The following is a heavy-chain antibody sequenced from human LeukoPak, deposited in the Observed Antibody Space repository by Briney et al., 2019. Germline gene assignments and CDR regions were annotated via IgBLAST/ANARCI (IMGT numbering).Heavy chain of an antibody. Sequence: GGSLRLSCAASGFAFSSYSMNWVRQAPGKGLEWVAFIRYDGSDKYYADSVKGRFTISRDNSKNMLYLQMNSLGPEDTAVYYCANSGSYVKGAFDIWGQGTMVTVSS. CDR2: IRYDGSDK. D-gene: IGHD1-26*01. CDR3: ANSGSYVKGAFDI. CDR1: GFAFSSYS. V-gene: IGHV3-30*02. J-gene: IGHJ3*02.